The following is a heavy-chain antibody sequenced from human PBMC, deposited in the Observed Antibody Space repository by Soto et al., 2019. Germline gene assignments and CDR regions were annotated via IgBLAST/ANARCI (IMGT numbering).Heavy chain of an antibody. CDR3: TTTEWFGDRTTRYYYYYYMDV. CDR1: GFTFSSYA. V-gene: IGHV3-15*01. J-gene: IGHJ6*03. Sequence: KPGGSLRISCAASGFTFSSYAMSWVRQAPGKGLEWVGRIKSKTDGGTTDYAAPVKGRFTISRDDSKNTLYLQMNSLKTEDTAVYYCTTTEWFGDRTTRYYYYYYMDVWGKGTTVTVSS. D-gene: IGHD3-10*01. CDR2: IKSKTDGGTT.